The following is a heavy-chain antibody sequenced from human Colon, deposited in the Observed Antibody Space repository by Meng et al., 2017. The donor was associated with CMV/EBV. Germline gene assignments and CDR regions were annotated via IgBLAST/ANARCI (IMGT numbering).Heavy chain of an antibody. D-gene: IGHD3-3*01. CDR2: IKTKTDGGTT. V-gene: IGHV3-15*01. Sequence: GGSLRLSCVASGFSFSNGWMSWVRQAPGKGLEWVGLIKTKTDGGTTDYAEPVKGRFTISRDDSKHTLYLQMNSLKSEDTAVYYCTTDRRDYDFWSGYAENWGQGTLVTVSS. CDR3: TTDRRDYDFWSGYAEN. J-gene: IGHJ4*02. CDR1: GFSFSNGW.